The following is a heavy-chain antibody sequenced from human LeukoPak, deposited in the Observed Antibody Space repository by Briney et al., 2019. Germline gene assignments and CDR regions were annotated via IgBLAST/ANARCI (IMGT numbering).Heavy chain of an antibody. J-gene: IGHJ3*02. V-gene: IGHV3-21*01. CDR1: GFTFNGYS. CDR3: ARDYYDRTGYHDAFDI. D-gene: IGHD3-22*01. CDR2: ISTSSSYI. Sequence: NPGGSLRLSCTASGFTFNGYSMNWVRQAPGKGLEWVSSISTSSSYIYYADSVKGRFTISRNNPKNSLYLQMNSLRAEDTAVYYCARDYYDRTGYHDAFDIWGQGTMVTVSS.